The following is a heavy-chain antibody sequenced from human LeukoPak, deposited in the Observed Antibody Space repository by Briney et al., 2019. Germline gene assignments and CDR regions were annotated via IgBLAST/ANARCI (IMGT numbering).Heavy chain of an antibody. V-gene: IGHV3-9*01. Sequence: GGSLRLSCAASGFTFDDYAMHWVRQVPGKGLEWVSGISWNSGSIGYADSVKGRFTISRDNAKNSLYLQMNSLRAEDTALYYCAKVGDTAMVLDYWGQGTLVTVSS. J-gene: IGHJ4*02. D-gene: IGHD5-18*01. CDR2: ISWNSGSI. CDR3: AKVGDTAMVLDY. CDR1: GFTFDDYA.